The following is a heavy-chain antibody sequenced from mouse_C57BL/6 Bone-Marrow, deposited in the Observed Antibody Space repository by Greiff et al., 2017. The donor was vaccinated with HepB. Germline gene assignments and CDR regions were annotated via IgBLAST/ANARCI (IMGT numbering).Heavy chain of an antibody. V-gene: IGHV1-64*01. CDR3: ARGGVTPWFAY. Sequence: VKLMESGAELVKPGASVKLSCKASGYTFTSYWMHWVKQRPGQGLEWIGMIHPNSGSTNYNEKFKSKATLTVDKSSSTAYMQLSSLTSEDSAVYYCARGGVTPWFAYWGQGTLVTVSA. D-gene: IGHD2-2*01. CDR2: IHPNSGST. J-gene: IGHJ3*01. CDR1: GYTFTSYW.